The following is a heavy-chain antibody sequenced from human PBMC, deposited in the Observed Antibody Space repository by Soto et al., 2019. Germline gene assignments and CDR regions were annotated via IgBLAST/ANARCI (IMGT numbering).Heavy chain of an antibody. V-gene: IGHV4-4*02. Sequence: SSETLSLTCAVSGGSISSSNWWSWVRQPPGKGLEWIGEIYHSGSTNYNPSLKSRVTISVDKSKNQFSLKLSSVTAADTAVYYCARERTMGRGVKDRSMDVWGQGTTVTVSS. CDR2: IYHSGST. CDR3: ARERTMGRGVKDRSMDV. CDR1: GGSISSSNW. J-gene: IGHJ6*02. D-gene: IGHD3-10*01.